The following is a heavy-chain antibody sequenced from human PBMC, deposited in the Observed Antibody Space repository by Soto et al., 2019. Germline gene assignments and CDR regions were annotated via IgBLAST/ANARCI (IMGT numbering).Heavy chain of an antibody. J-gene: IGHJ3*02. CDR1: GGSISSGGYY. Sequence: QVQLQESGPGLVKPSQTLSLTCTVSGGSISSGGYYWSWIRQHPGKGLEWIGYIYYSGSTYYNPSLKSRATISVDTSKNQSSLKLSSVTAADTAVYYYDRDREARGIVGATRGQALDIWGQGTMVTVSS. CDR2: IYYSGST. CDR3: DRDREARGIVGATRGQALDI. D-gene: IGHD1-26*01. V-gene: IGHV4-31*03.